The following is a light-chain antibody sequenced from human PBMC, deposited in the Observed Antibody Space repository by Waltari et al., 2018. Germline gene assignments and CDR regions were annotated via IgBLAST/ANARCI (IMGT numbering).Light chain of an antibody. CDR3: AAWDDSLSGVV. J-gene: IGLJ2*01. CDR1: SSNIGGNY. Sequence: QSVLTQPPSASGTPGQRVTISGSGSSSNIGGNYVYWYQQLPGTPPHLLIYKNNQRPSGVPDRYSGSRSGTSASLAISGLRSEDDADYYCAAWDDSLSGVVFGGGTKLTVL. V-gene: IGLV1-47*01. CDR2: KNN.